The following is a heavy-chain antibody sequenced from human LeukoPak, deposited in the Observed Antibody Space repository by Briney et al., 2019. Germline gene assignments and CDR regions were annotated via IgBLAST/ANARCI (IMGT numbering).Heavy chain of an antibody. Sequence: SETLSLTCAVYGGSFNGYYWSWIRQPPGKGLGWIGEINHSGNTNYNPSLKSRVTISVDTSKNQFSLKLSSVTAADTAVYYCASNDYDFWSGRLGDYWGQGTLVTVSS. D-gene: IGHD3-3*01. J-gene: IGHJ4*02. CDR3: ASNDYDFWSGRLGDY. CDR1: GGSFNGYY. CDR2: INHSGNT. V-gene: IGHV4-34*01.